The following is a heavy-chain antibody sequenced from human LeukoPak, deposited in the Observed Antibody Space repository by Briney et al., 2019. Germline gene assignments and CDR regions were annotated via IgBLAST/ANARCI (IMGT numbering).Heavy chain of an antibody. Sequence: GGSLRLSCAASGFTFSNYEMNWVRQAPGKGLEWVSYISSHSSSIYYADSVKGRFTISRDNVKNSLFLQMNSLSDEDTAVYYCARDFLTGYFDYWGQGTLVTVSS. CDR2: ISSHSSSI. CDR1: GFTFSNYE. CDR3: ARDFLTGYFDY. J-gene: IGHJ4*02. V-gene: IGHV3-48*03. D-gene: IGHD3-9*01.